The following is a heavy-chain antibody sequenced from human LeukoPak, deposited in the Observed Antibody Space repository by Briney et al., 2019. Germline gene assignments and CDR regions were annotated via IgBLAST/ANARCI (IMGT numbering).Heavy chain of an antibody. Sequence: SVKVSCKASGGTFSSYAISWVRQAPGQGLEWMGGIIPIFGTANYAQKFRGRVTITADESTSTAYMELSSLRSEDTAVYYCARDPYYYYYGMDVWGQGTTVTVSS. CDR3: ARDPYYYYYGMDV. CDR2: IIPIFGTA. CDR1: GGTFSSYA. J-gene: IGHJ6*02. V-gene: IGHV1-69*13.